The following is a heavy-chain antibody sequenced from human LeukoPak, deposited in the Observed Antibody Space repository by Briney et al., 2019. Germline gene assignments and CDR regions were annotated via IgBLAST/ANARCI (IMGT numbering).Heavy chain of an antibody. CDR2: ISSSSSYI. Sequence: GGSLRLSCAASGFTFSSYSMNWVRQAPGKGLEWVSSISSSSSYIYYADSMKGRFTISRDNAKNSLYLQMNSLRAEDAAVYYCARELGYYYDSSGYYYGYNAFDIWGQGTMVTVSS. J-gene: IGHJ3*02. V-gene: IGHV3-21*01. CDR1: GFTFSSYS. D-gene: IGHD3-22*01. CDR3: ARELGYYYDSSGYYYGYNAFDI.